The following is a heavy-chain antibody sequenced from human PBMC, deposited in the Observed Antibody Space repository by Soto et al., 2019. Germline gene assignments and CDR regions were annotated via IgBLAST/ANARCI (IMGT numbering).Heavy chain of an antibody. CDR1: GYTLSSYG. CDR3: ARDVDPDYDILPGYPEYNWFDP. Sequence: APVKVSCKASGYTLSSYGISWGGQGPGQRVEWVGWISAFKGNTKNAQKAHGGVTMTTDTSTSTAYMELRSLRSDDTAVYYCARDVDPDYDILPGYPEYNWFDPWGQGTLVTVSS. CDR2: ISAFKGNT. D-gene: IGHD3-9*01. V-gene: IGHV1-18*01. J-gene: IGHJ5*02.